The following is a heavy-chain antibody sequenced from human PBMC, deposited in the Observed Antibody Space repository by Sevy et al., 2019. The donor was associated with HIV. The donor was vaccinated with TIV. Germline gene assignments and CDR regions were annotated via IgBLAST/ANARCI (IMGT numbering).Heavy chain of an antibody. J-gene: IGHJ3*02. CDR3: ARDRSPSLAYYYDSSGYRMGDAFDI. D-gene: IGHD3-22*01. Sequence: ASVKVSCKASGYTFTSYGISWVRQAPGQGLEWMGWISAYNGNTNYAQKLQGRVTMTTDTSTSTAYRELRSLRSDDTAVYYCARDRSPSLAYYYDSSGYRMGDAFDIWGQGTMVTVSS. CDR2: ISAYNGNT. V-gene: IGHV1-18*01. CDR1: GYTFTSYG.